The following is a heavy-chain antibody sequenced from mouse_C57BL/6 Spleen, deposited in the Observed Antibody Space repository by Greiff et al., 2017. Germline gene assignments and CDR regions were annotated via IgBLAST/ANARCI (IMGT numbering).Heavy chain of an antibody. V-gene: IGHV14-4*01. J-gene: IGHJ4*01. Sequence: VQLKQSGAELVRPGASVKLSCTASGFNIKDDYMHWVKQRPEQGLEWIGWIDPENGDTEYASKFQGKATITADTSSNTAYLQLSSLTSEDTAVYYCTRNYEVYYAMDYWGQGTSVTVSS. CDR2: IDPENGDT. CDR1: GFNIKDDY. D-gene: IGHD2-1*01. CDR3: TRNYEVYYAMDY.